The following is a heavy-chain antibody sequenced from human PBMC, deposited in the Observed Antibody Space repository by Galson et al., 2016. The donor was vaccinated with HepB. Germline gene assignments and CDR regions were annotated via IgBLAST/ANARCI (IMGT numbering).Heavy chain of an antibody. J-gene: IGHJ6*04. Sequence: SVKVSCKASGYMFTIYGVSWVRQAPGQGLEWMGRISGHNGNTDYAQKFQGRVSITMTTDTSASIVYMEMEALRSDDTAIYFCARAPKYPRAYYYYDGMDVWGKGTAVTVSS. V-gene: IGHV1-18*01. CDR1: GYMFTIYG. CDR2: ISGHNGNT. D-gene: IGHD6-6*01. CDR3: ARAPKYPRAYYYYDGMDV.